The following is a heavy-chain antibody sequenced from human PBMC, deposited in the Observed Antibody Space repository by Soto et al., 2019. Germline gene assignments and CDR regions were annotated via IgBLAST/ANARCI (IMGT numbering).Heavy chain of an antibody. CDR3: ARGQWFGDY. Sequence: SETLSLTCTVSGGSISSGNYYWSWIRQPPGKGLEWIGFISYSGSTNYNPSLKSRVTISVDTSKNQFSLKLSSVTAADTAVYYCARGQWFGDYWGQGTLVTVSS. J-gene: IGHJ4*02. CDR2: ISYSGST. V-gene: IGHV4-61*01. D-gene: IGHD3-10*01. CDR1: GGSISSGNYY.